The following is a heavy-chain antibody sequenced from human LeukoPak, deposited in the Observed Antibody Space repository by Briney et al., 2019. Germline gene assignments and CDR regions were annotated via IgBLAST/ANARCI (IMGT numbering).Heavy chain of an antibody. D-gene: IGHD3-22*01. Sequence: GGSLRLSCAASGFTFSSYAMSWVRQAPGKGLEWVSAISGSGGSTYYADSVKGRFTISRDNSKNTLYLQMNSLRAEDTAVYYCAKAHDYYDSSGYYFFPDYWGQGTLVTVSS. V-gene: IGHV3-23*01. J-gene: IGHJ4*02. CDR1: GFTFSSYA. CDR3: AKAHDYYDSSGYYFFPDY. CDR2: ISGSGGST.